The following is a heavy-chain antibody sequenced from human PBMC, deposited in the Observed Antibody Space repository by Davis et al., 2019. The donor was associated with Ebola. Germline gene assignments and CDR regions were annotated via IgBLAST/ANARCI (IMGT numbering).Heavy chain of an antibody. CDR3: ARALHSSSWTLLKKDY. Sequence: PGGSLRLSCKGSGYSFTSYWISWVRQLPGKGLEWLGKIDPSDSYANYSPSFQGHVTISVDISSGTAYLQWSSLKASDTAMYFCARALHSSSWTLLKKDYWGQGTLVTVSS. J-gene: IGHJ4*02. D-gene: IGHD6-13*01. CDR1: GYSFTSYW. CDR2: IDPSDSYA. V-gene: IGHV5-10-1*01.